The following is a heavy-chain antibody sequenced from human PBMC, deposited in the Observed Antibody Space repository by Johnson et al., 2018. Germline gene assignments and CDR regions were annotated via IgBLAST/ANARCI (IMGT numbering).Heavy chain of an antibody. CDR1: GFTFSSYG. CDR3: ASDSSGYYLNWFDP. D-gene: IGHD3-22*01. Sequence: QVQLVESGGGVVQPGRSLRLSCAASGFTFSSYGMHWVRQAPGTGLEWVAVISYDGSNKYYADSVKGRFTISRDNSKNTLYLQMNSLRAEDTAVYYCASDSSGYYLNWFDPWGQGTLVTVSS. J-gene: IGHJ5*02. V-gene: IGHV3-30*03. CDR2: ISYDGSNK.